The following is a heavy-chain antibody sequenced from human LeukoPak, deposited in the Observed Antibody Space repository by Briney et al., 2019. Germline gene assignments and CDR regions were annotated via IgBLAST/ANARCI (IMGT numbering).Heavy chain of an antibody. D-gene: IGHD6-13*01. J-gene: IGHJ4*02. V-gene: IGHV3-23*01. CDR1: GFTFSTYA. CDR2: ISGSGGST. CDR3: AKDPRRYSRTGGYFDY. Sequence: GGSLRLSCAASGFTFSTYAMNWVRQAPGKGLAWVSAISGSGGSTYYADSVKGRFTISRDNSKNTLYLQMNSLRAEDTAVYYCAKDPRRYSRTGGYFDYWGQGTLVTVSS.